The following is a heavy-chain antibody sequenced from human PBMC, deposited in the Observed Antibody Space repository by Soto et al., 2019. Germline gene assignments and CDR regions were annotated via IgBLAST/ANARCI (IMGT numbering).Heavy chain of an antibody. D-gene: IGHD5-18*01. V-gene: IGHV4-59*01. CDR1: SDSITSYY. Sequence: QVRLQESGPGLVKPSETLSLICSVSSDSITSYYWSWVRPPPGQGLEWLGCLLYTGTANYNPSLNGRISISGDASKSQCSLKLTSVTAADTAVYDCARVSGFEYGYPQQFDSWGQGSLVTVSS. J-gene: IGHJ4*02. CDR2: LLYTGTA. CDR3: ARVSGFEYGYPQQFDS.